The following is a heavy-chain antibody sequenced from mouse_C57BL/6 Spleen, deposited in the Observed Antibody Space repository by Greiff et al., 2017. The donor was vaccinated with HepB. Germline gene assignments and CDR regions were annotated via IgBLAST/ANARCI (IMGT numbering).Heavy chain of an antibody. Sequence: QVQLQQPGAELVKPGASVKLSCKASGYTFTSYWMHWVKQRPGRGLEWIGRIDPNSGGTKYNEKFKSKATLTVDKPSSTAYMQRSSLTSEDSAVYNCAREGDYYGSSDVSYWYSAVWGTGTTVTVSS. D-gene: IGHD1-1*01. CDR2: IDPNSGGT. J-gene: IGHJ1*03. CDR3: AREGDYYGSSDVSYWYSAV. V-gene: IGHV1-72*01. CDR1: GYTFTSYW.